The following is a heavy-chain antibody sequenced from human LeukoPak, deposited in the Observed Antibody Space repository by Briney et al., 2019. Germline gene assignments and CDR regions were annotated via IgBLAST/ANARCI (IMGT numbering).Heavy chain of an antibody. D-gene: IGHD6-13*01. V-gene: IGHV4-39*07. CDR2: IYYSGST. CDR1: GGSISSSSYY. J-gene: IGHJ3*02. CDR3: ARTRKYSSSWYAVNDAFDI. Sequence: SETLSLTCTVSGGSISSSSYYWGWIRQPPGKGLEWIGGIYYSGSTYYNPSLKSRVTISVDTSKNQFSLKLSSVTAADTAVYYCARTRKYSSSWYAVNDAFDIWGQGTMVTVSS.